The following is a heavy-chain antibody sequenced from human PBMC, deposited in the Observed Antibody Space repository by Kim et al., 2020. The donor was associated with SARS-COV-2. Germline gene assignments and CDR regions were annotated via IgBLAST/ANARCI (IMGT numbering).Heavy chain of an antibody. CDR1: GGSISSYY. V-gene: IGHV4-4*07. CDR2: IYTSGST. CDR3: ATGVVPAAIRGGGNAFDI. Sequence: SETLSLTCTVSGGSISSYYWSWIWQPAGKGLEWIGRIYTSGSTNYNPSLKSRVTMSVDTSKNQFSLKLSSVTAADTAVYYCATGVVPAAIRGGGNAFDIWGQGTMVTVSS. J-gene: IGHJ3*02. D-gene: IGHD2-2*02.